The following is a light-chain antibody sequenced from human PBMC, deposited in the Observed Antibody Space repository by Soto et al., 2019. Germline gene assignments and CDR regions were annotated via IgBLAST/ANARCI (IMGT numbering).Light chain of an antibody. V-gene: IGKV1-6*01. CDR2: AAS. Sequence: AIQMTQSPSSLSASVGDRVTITCRASQGIRNDLGWYQQKPGKAPKLLIYAASSLQSGVPSRFSGSGSGTDFTLTISRLQPEDFATYYCLPDYNYPLTFGGGTKVEIK. CDR3: LPDYNYPLT. CDR1: QGIRND. J-gene: IGKJ4*01.